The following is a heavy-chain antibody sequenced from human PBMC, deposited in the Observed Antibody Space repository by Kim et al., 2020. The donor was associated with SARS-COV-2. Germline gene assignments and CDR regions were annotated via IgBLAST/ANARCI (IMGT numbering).Heavy chain of an antibody. V-gene: IGHV4-34*01. D-gene: IGHD2-21*02. CDR2: ISHPGGA. CDR1: SEAFNGFY. Sequence: SETLSLTCAVYSEAFNGFYWTWVRQSPGKGLEWIGEISHPGGANYNPSLKGRVAISKDTYRKQVSLKLTSVAAADTAVYYCARGQYQRILVVVTATPYLDDGAQGTQVTV. J-gene: IGHJ4*02. CDR3: ARGQYQRILVVVTATPYLDD.